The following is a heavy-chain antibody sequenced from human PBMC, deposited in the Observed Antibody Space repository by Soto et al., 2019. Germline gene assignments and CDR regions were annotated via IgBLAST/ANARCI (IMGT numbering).Heavy chain of an antibody. CDR3: ARVGGDYYYYYGMDV. CDR2: IYYSGST. CDR1: GGSISSYY. Sequence: SETLSLTCTVSGGSISSYYWSWIRQPPGKGLEWIGYIYYSGSTNYNPSLKSRVTISVDTSKNQFSLKLSSVTAADTAVYYCARVGGDYYYYYGMDVWGQGTTVTVSS. J-gene: IGHJ6*02. V-gene: IGHV4-59*01. D-gene: IGHD4-17*01.